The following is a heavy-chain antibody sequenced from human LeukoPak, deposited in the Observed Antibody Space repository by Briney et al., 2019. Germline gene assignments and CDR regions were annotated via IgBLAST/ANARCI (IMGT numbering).Heavy chain of an antibody. J-gene: IGHJ6*03. CDR1: GYTFTSYD. V-gene: IGHV1-8*03. CDR2: MNPNSGNT. CDR3: ARAKSIAARPRYYYYMDV. Sequence: ASVKVSCKASGYTFTSYDINWVRQATGRGLEWMGWMNPNSGNTGYAQKFQGRVTITRNTSISTAYMELSSLRSEDTAVYYCARAKSIAARPRYYYYMDVWGKGTTVTVSS. D-gene: IGHD6-6*01.